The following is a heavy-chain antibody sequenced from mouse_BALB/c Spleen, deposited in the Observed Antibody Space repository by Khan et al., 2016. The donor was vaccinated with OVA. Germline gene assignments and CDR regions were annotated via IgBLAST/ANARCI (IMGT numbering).Heavy chain of an antibody. V-gene: IGHV1-18*01. Sequence: VQLQQSGPELVKPGASVKIPCKASGYTFTDYNMDWVKQSHGKSLEWIGDVNHNNGGTIYNQKFKGKATLTVDKSSSTAYMELRSLTSEDTAVYYCARGGVGSPFAYWGQGTLVTVSA. CDR3: ARGGVGSPFAY. CDR1: GYTFTDYN. D-gene: IGHD1-1*01. J-gene: IGHJ3*01. CDR2: VNHNNGGT.